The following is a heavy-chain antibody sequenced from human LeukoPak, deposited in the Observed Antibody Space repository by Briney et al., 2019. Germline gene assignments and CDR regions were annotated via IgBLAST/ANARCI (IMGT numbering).Heavy chain of an antibody. D-gene: IGHD1-26*01. Sequence: SVKVSCKASGGTFSSYAISWVRQAPGQGLEWMGGIIPIFGTANYAQKFQGRVTITAGKSTSTAYMELSSLRSEDTAVYYCARDKLRELALDYWGQGTLVTVSS. CDR1: GGTFSSYA. V-gene: IGHV1-69*06. J-gene: IGHJ4*02. CDR3: ARDKLRELALDY. CDR2: IIPIFGTA.